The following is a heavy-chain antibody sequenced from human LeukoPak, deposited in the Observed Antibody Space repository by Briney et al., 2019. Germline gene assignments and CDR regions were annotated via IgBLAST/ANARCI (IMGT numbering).Heavy chain of an antibody. CDR2: ISGGGGST. Sequence: PGGSLRLSCAASGFTFTNAWMTWVRQAPGKGLEWVSAISGGGGSTYYADSVKGRFTISRDTSKNTLYLQMNSLRAEDTAVYYCADVRRYESSGYLFDYWGQGTLVTVSS. V-gene: IGHV3-23*01. CDR3: ADVRRYESSGYLFDY. J-gene: IGHJ4*02. CDR1: GFTFTNAW. D-gene: IGHD3-22*01.